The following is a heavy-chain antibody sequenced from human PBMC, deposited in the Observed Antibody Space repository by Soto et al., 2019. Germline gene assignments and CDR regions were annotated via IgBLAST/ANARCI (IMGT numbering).Heavy chain of an antibody. Sequence: QVQLVQSGAEVKKPGASVKVSCKASGYTFTSYVISWLRQAPGQGLEWMGWISAYNGNTNYAQKLQGRVTMTRDTTTSTAYMELTSLSSDDTALYYCARYAQGVFLHYWGQGTLVTVSS. CDR1: GYTFTSYV. J-gene: IGHJ4*02. D-gene: IGHD3-16*01. CDR2: ISAYNGNT. CDR3: ARYAQGVFLHY. V-gene: IGHV1-18*01.